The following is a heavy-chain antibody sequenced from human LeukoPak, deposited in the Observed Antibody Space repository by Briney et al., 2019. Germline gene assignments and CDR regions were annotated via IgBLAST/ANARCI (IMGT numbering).Heavy chain of an antibody. D-gene: IGHD6-6*01. Sequence: PSETLSLTCTVSGGSISSSSYYWGWIRQPPGKGLEWIGSIYYSGSTYYNPSLKSRVTISVDTSKNQFSLKLSSVTAADTAVYYCASALYSSSANFDYWGQGTLVTVSS. J-gene: IGHJ4*02. CDR3: ASALYSSSANFDY. CDR2: IYYSGST. V-gene: IGHV4-39*07. CDR1: GGSISSSSYY.